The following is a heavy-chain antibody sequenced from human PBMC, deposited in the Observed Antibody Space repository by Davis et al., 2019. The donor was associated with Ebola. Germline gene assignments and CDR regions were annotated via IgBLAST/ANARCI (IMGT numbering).Heavy chain of an antibody. V-gene: IGHV3-21*01. J-gene: IGHJ4*02. CDR3: ARDNGDGYNYDY. CDR2: ISSSSSYI. Sequence: GGSLRLSCAASGFTFSSYWMSWVRQAPGKGLEWVSSISSSSSYIYYADSVKGRFTISRDNAKNSLYLQMNSLRAEDTAVYYCARDNGDGYNYDYWGQGTLVTVSS. D-gene: IGHD5-24*01. CDR1: GFTFSSYW.